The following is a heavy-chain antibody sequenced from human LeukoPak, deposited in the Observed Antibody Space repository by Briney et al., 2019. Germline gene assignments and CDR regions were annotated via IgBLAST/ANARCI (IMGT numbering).Heavy chain of an antibody. V-gene: IGHV1-69*01. J-gene: IGHJ5*02. CDR3: ARQTGIVVPAAMRGWFDP. CDR1: GGTFSSYA. D-gene: IGHD2-2*01. CDR2: IIPIFGTA. Sequence: SVKVSCKASGGTFSSYAISWVRQAPGQGLEWMGGIIPIFGTANYAQKFQGRVTITADESTSTAYMELGSLRSEDTAVYYCARQTGIVVPAAMRGWFDPWGQGTLVTVSS.